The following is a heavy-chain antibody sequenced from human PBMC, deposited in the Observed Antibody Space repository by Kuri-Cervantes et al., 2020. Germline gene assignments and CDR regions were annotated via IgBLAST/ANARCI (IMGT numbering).Heavy chain of an antibody. CDR2: INHSGSS. J-gene: IGHJ3*02. CDR3: ARGFDIYGLSRGAFDI. D-gene: IGHD5-18*01. V-gene: IGHV4-34*01. Sequence: SETLSLTCAVYGGSFSGYSWSWIRQPPGKGLEWIGEINHSGSSNYNPSLKSRVTTSVDTSKNQFSLRLTSVTAADTAVSYCARGFDIYGLSRGAFDIWGQGTMVTVSS. CDR1: GGSFSGYS.